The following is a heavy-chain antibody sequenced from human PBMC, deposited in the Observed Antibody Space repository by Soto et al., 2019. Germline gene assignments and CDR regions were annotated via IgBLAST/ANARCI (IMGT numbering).Heavy chain of an antibody. CDR3: ARDWPLLP. D-gene: IGHD1-26*01. J-gene: IGHJ5*02. V-gene: IGHV1-18*04. Sequence: QVQLVQSGDEVKKPGASVKVSCKASGYTFTNYGISWVRQAPGQGLHWMGWISAHNGNTNYAQNLQGRVTMTIDTPTSTAYMALRSLRFEDTAMYYCARDWPLLPWGQGTLVTVSS. CDR1: GYTFTNYG. CDR2: ISAHNGNT.